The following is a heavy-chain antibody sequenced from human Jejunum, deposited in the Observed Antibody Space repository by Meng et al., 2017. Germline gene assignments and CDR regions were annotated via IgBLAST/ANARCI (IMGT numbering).Heavy chain of an antibody. J-gene: IGHJ2*01. CDR2: IDYSGST. Sequence: SETLSLTCTVSGGSINSYYWHWIWQPPGKGLEWIGYIDYSGSTNYNPSLKSRVTISVDTSKNHFSLKLRSVTAADTAVYYCAREGSNSSTWFFDLWGRGTLVTGAS. V-gene: IGHV4-59*01. CDR1: GGSINSYY. CDR3: AREGSNSSTWFFDL. D-gene: IGHD6-13*01.